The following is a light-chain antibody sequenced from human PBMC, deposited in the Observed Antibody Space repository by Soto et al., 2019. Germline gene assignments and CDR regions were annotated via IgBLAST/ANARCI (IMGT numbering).Light chain of an antibody. CDR2: DVS. CDR1: SSDVGAYNY. J-gene: IGLJ1*01. Sequence: QPVLTQPASVSGSPGQSITISCTGTSSDVGAYNYVSWYQQHPGKAPKLMIYDVSDRPSGVSDRFSGSKSGNTASLTISGLQADDEADYYCSSYTTSATYVFGTGTKLTVL. CDR3: SSYTTSATYV. V-gene: IGLV2-14*03.